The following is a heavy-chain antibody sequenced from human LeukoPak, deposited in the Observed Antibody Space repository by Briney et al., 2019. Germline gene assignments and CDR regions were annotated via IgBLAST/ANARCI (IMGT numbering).Heavy chain of an antibody. CDR2: IYTSGST. V-gene: IGHV4-4*07. CDR1: SYSISSDHY. Sequence: SETLSLTCTVSSYSISSDHYWGWIRQPAGKGLEWIGRIYTSGSTNYNPSLKSRVTISVDTSKNQFSLKLSSVTAADTAVYYCARELVVPAAMGMDYWGQGTLVTVSS. CDR3: ARELVVPAAMGMDY. J-gene: IGHJ4*02. D-gene: IGHD2-2*01.